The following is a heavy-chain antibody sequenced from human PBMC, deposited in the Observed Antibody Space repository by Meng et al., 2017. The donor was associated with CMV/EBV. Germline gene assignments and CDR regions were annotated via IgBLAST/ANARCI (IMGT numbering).Heavy chain of an antibody. V-gene: IGHV3-21*01. CDR3: ASLLGIYYGMDV. Sequence: GESLKISCAASGFTFSSYSMNWVRQAPGKGLEWVSSISSSSSYIYYADSVKGRFTISRDNAKNSLYLQMNSLRAEDTAVYYCASLLGIYYGMDVWAKGPRSPSP. CDR2: ISSSSSYI. J-gene: IGHJ6*02. D-gene: IGHD6-13*01. CDR1: GFTFSSYS.